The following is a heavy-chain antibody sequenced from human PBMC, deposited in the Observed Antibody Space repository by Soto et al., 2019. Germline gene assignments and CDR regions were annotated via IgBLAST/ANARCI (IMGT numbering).Heavy chain of an antibody. CDR2: INHSGST. D-gene: IGHD1-26*01. Sequence: SETLSLTCTVSGGSVSSGSYYWSWIRQPPGKGLEWIGEINHSGSTNYNPSLKSRVTISVDTSKNQFSLKLSSVTAADTAVYYCARSGRKSRGYNWFDPWGQGTLVTVSS. V-gene: IGHV4-61*01. CDR3: ARSGRKSRGYNWFDP. J-gene: IGHJ5*02. CDR1: GGSVSSGSYY.